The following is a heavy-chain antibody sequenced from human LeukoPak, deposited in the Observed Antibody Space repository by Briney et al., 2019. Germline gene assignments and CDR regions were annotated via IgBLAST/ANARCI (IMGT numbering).Heavy chain of an antibody. Sequence: PGGSLRLSCAASGFTFDDYGMSWVRQAPGKGLEWVSGINWNGGSTGYGDSVKGRFTISRDNAKNSLYLQMNSLRAEDTALYHCARVGRGEREYYFDYWGQGTLVTVSS. CDR3: ARVGRGEREYYFDY. V-gene: IGHV3-20*01. J-gene: IGHJ4*02. CDR1: GFTFDDYG. D-gene: IGHD4-17*01. CDR2: INWNGGST.